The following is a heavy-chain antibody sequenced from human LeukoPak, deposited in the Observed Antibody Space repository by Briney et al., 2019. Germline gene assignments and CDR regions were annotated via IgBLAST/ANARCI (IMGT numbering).Heavy chain of an antibody. D-gene: IGHD3-22*01. J-gene: IGHJ3*02. Sequence: SETLSLTCTVSGGSISTYYWNWIRQPPGKGLEWIGYIYYSGSTNYNPSLTGRVTISVDTSKNQFSLKLSSVTAADTAGYYCAREYNYYDSSGWDAFEIWGQGTMVTVSS. CDR1: GGSISTYY. CDR3: AREYNYYDSSGWDAFEI. V-gene: IGHV4-59*01. CDR2: IYYSGST.